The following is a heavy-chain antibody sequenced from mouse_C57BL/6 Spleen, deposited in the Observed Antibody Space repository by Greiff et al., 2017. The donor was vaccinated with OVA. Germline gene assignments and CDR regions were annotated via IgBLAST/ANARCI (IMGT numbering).Heavy chain of an antibody. CDR2: IRNKANNHAT. V-gene: IGHV6-6*01. Sequence: EVKVEESGGGLVQPGGSMKLSCAASGFTFSDAWMDWVRQSPEKGLEWVAEIRNKANNHATYYAESVKGRFTISRDDSKSSVYLQMNSLRAEDTGIYYGTRTVGGPYFDYWGQGTTLTVSS. J-gene: IGHJ2*01. CDR1: GFTFSDAW. CDR3: TRTVGGPYFDY. D-gene: IGHD1-1*01.